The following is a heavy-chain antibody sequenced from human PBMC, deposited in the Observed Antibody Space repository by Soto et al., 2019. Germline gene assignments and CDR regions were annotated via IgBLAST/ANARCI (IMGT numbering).Heavy chain of an antibody. V-gene: IGHV4-59*01. D-gene: IGHD3-10*01. J-gene: IGHJ6*02. Sequence: SETLSLTFTVSGGSISSYYWSWIRQPPGKGLEWIGYIYYSGSTNYNPSLKSRVTISVDTSKNQFSLKLSSVTAADTAVYYCARVSYGSGSLSTYYYYGMDVWGQGTTVTVSS. CDR3: ARVSYGSGSLSTYYYYGMDV. CDR2: IYYSGST. CDR1: GGSISSYY.